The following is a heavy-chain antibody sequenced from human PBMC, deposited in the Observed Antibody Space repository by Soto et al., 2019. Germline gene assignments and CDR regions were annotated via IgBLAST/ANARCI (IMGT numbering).Heavy chain of an antibody. Sequence: PSETLSLTCTVSGGSISIGGYYWSCIRQHPGKGLEWIGYIYYSGSTYYNPSLKSRVTISVDTSKNQFSLKLSSVTAADTAVYYCARDHAYGDYEGGFDYWGQGTLVTVSS. J-gene: IGHJ4*02. D-gene: IGHD4-17*01. V-gene: IGHV4-31*03. CDR3: ARDHAYGDYEGGFDY. CDR1: GGSISIGGYY. CDR2: IYYSGST.